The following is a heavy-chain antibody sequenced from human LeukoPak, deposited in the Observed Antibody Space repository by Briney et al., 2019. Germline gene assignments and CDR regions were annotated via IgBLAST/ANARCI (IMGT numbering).Heavy chain of an antibody. D-gene: IGHD5-24*01. Sequence: PSETLSLTCTVSGGSVSSASYYWNWIRQPPGKGLEWIGYIYYNGNTNYNPSLKSRVTISVDTSKNQFSLKLSSVTAADTAVYYCASREMVSVRCFDYWGQGTLVTVSS. CDR3: ASREMVSVRCFDY. J-gene: IGHJ4*02. V-gene: IGHV4-61*01. CDR2: IYYNGNT. CDR1: GGSVSSASYY.